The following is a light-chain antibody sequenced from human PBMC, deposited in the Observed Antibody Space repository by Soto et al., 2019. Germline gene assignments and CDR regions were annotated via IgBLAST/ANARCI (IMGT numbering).Light chain of an antibody. CDR2: GAY. J-gene: IGKJ3*01. CDR3: QKYGYPPYT. Sequence: EIVLTQSPGTLSLSPGERATLSCRASQSVSSSYLAWYQQKSGQAPRLLIFGAYTRANGVADRFSGSGSGTDFTLTISRLGPEDSAVYYCQKYGYPPYTFGPGTKVEIK. V-gene: IGKV3-20*01. CDR1: QSVSSSY.